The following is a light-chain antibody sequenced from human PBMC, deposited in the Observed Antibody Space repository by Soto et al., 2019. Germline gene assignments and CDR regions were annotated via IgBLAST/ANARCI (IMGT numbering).Light chain of an antibody. CDR3: QQYLSPPFS. V-gene: IGKV4-1*01. CDR2: WAS. CDR1: QTVLYSPNNKNY. Sequence: DIVMTQSPDSLAVSLGERATINCKSSQTVLYSPNNKNYLAWYQQRPGQPPKVIIYWASTRESGVPDRFSGSGSATDFTLTISSLQAEDVALYYCQQYLSPPFSFGQGTKLEI. J-gene: IGKJ2*03.